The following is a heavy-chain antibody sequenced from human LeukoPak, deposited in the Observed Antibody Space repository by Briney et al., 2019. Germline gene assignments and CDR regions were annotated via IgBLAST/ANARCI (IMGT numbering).Heavy chain of an antibody. V-gene: IGHV4-59*01. CDR1: GGSISSYY. J-gene: IGHJ5*02. CDR3: ARGLEYCSGGSCYRWFDP. D-gene: IGHD2-15*01. Sequence: SETLSLICTVSGGSISSYYWSWIRQPPGKGLEWIGYIYYSGSTNYNPSLKSRVTISVDTSKNQFSLKLSSVTAADTAVYYCARGLEYCSGGSCYRWFDPWGQGTLVTVSS. CDR2: IYYSGST.